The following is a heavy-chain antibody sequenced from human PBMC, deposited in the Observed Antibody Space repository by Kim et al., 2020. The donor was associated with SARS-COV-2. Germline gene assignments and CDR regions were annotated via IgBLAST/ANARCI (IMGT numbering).Heavy chain of an antibody. Sequence: ASVKVSCKASGYTFTSYGISWVRQAPGQGLEWMGWISAYNGNTNYAQKLQGRVTMTTDTSTSTAYMELRSLRSSDTAVYYCARLGLGGLLWLGDSPKTWDVWGQGTPVTVSS. CDR1: GYTFTSYG. V-gene: IGHV1-18*01. CDR2: ISAYNGNT. J-gene: IGHJ6*01. CDR3: ARLGLGGLLWLGDSPKTWDV. D-gene: IGHD3-10*01.